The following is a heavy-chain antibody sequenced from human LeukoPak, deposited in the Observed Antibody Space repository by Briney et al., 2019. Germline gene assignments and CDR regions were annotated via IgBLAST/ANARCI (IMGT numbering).Heavy chain of an antibody. CDR3: ARGKERRSPYYYYYMDV. Sequence: SETLSLTCTVSGGSISSYYCSWIRQPPGKGLERIGDIYYSGSTNYNPSLTSRVTISVDTSKNQFSLKLSSVTAADTAVYCCARGKERRSPYYYYYMDVWGKGTTVTISS. CDR1: GGSISSYY. J-gene: IGHJ6*03. CDR2: IYYSGST. D-gene: IGHD1-1*01. V-gene: IGHV4-59*01.